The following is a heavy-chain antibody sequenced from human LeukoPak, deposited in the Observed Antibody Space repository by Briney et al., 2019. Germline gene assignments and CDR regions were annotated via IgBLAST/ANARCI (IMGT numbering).Heavy chain of an antibody. CDR1: GYSFTSYW. CDR3: ARGYCSSTSCSRGFDP. CDR2: IYPGDSDT. D-gene: IGHD2-2*01. J-gene: IGHJ5*02. Sequence: GEPLKISCKGSGYSFTSYWIGWVRQMPGKGLEWMGIIYPGDSDTRYSPSFQGQVTISADKSISTAYLQWSSLKASDTAMYYCARGYCSSTSCSRGFDPWGQGTLVTVSS. V-gene: IGHV5-51*01.